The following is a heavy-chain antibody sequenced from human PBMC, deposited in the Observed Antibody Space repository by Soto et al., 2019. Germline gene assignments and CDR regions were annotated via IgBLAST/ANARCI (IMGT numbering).Heavy chain of an antibody. CDR2: ISERGDTT. J-gene: IGHJ4*02. CDR1: GFTFSNTW. D-gene: IGHD1-1*01. CDR3: AKDKPGTTSFDY. Sequence: GGSLRLSCVASGFTFSNTWMTWVRQAPGKGLEWVSGISERGDTTHYADSVKGRSTISRDTSKNTLYLQLNTLRADDTAVYYCAKDKPGTTSFDYWGQGTLVTVSS. V-gene: IGHV3-23*01.